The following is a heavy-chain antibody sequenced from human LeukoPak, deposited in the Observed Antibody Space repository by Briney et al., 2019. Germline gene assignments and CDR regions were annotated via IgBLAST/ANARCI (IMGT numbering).Heavy chain of an antibody. CDR3: AREPTVQLERGFDP. J-gene: IGHJ5*02. D-gene: IGHD1-1*01. CDR2: IYYSGST. V-gene: IGHV4-59*12. CDR1: GGSISGYY. Sequence: SETLSLTCTVSGGSISGYYWTWIRQPPGKGLEWIGSIYYSGSTYYSPSLKSRVTISVDTSKNQFSLKLSSVTAADTAVYYCAREPTVQLERGFDPWGQGTLVTVSS.